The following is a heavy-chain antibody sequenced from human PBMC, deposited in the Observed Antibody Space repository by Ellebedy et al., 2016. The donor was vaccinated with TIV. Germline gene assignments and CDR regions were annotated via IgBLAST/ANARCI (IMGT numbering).Heavy chain of an antibody. Sequence: GESLKISCASSGFTFSSYWMHWVRQAPGKGLVWVSRISSDGSSTTYADSVKGRFTISRDNAKNTLYLQMNSLRAEDTAVYYCAREYGYAATGFDYWGQGTLVTVSS. CDR2: ISSDGSST. V-gene: IGHV3-74*01. J-gene: IGHJ4*02. D-gene: IGHD5-18*01. CDR3: AREYGYAATGFDY. CDR1: GFTFSSYW.